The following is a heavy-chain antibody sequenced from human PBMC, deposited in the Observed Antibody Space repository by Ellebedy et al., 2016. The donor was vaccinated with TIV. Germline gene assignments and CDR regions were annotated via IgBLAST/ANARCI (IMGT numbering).Heavy chain of an antibody. CDR3: AARDCSSTSCYRPDNWFDP. CDR1: GFTFTSSA. V-gene: IGHV1-58*02. Sequence: SVKVSCXASGFTFTSSAMQWVRQARGQRLEWIGWIVVGSGNTNYAQKFQERVTITRDMSTSTAYMELSSLRSEDTAVYYCAARDCSSTSCYRPDNWFDPWGQGTLVTVSS. CDR2: IVVGSGNT. D-gene: IGHD2-2*02. J-gene: IGHJ5*02.